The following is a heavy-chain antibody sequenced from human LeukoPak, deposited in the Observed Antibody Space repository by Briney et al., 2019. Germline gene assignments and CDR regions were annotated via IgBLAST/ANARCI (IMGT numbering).Heavy chain of an antibody. CDR2: ISWNSGSI. D-gene: IGHD6-19*01. CDR3: AKDTGSGWYIFRGNYFDY. V-gene: IGHV3-9*01. Sequence: PGRSLRLSCAASGFTFDDYAMHWVRQAPGKGLERVSGISWNSGSIGYADSVKGRFTISRDNAKNSLYLQMNSLRAEDTALYYCAKDTGSGWYIFRGNYFDYWGQGTLVTVSS. CDR1: GFTFDDYA. J-gene: IGHJ4*02.